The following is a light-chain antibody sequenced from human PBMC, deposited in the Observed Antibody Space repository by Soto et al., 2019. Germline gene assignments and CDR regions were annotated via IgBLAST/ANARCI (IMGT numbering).Light chain of an antibody. CDR3: QQANSFPIT. J-gene: IGKJ5*01. V-gene: IGKV1-6*01. CDR1: QDIRKD. CDR2: GAS. Sequence: AIQMTQSPSSLSASVGDRVTTTCRASQDIRKDLAWYQQKPGKAPQILIYGASTLQTGVASRFSGSGSATDFTLTISSLQPEDFATYYCQQANSFPITFGQGTRLEIK.